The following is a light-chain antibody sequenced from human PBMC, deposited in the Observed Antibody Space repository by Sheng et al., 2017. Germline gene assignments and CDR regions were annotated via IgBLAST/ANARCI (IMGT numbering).Light chain of an antibody. J-gene: IGKJ5*01. Sequence: EIVMTQSPASLSVSPGETAALSCRASQSVSTDLAWYQQKPGQTPRLLIYDASSRTTDFPARFSGSGSGTDFTLTITSLQSEDFAVYYCQQYHNWPPLTFGPGTRLDIK. V-gene: IGKV3-15*01. CDR1: QSVSTD. CDR3: QQYHNWPPLT. CDR2: DAS.